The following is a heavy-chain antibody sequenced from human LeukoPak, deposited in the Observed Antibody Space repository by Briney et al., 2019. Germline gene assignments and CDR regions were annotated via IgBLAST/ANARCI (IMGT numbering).Heavy chain of an antibody. D-gene: IGHD1-26*01. V-gene: IGHV4-59*08. CDR3: ARLKGADAFDI. CDR2: IYYSGST. J-gene: IGHJ3*02. Sequence: PSETLSLTCTVSGGSISSYYWSWIRQPPGKGLEWIGYIYYSGSTNYNPSLKSRVTISVDTSKNQFSLKLSSVTAADTAVYYCARLKGADAFDIWGQGTMVTVSS. CDR1: GGSISSYY.